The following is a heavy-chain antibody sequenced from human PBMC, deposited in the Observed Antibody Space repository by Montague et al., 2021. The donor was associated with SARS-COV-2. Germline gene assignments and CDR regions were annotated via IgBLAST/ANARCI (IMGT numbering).Heavy chain of an antibody. CDR1: GGSISTYY. V-gene: IGHV4-59*01. CDR2: IYYSGST. CDR3: ARVSTLRGCNGYDSADAFDI. D-gene: IGHD5-12*01. Sequence: SETLSLTCTVSGGSISTYYWSWIRQPPGKGLEWIGYIYYSGSTNYNPSLKSRVTISVDTSKNQFSLKLSSVTAADTAMYYCARVSTLRGCNGYDSADAFDIWGQGTMVTVSS. J-gene: IGHJ3*02.